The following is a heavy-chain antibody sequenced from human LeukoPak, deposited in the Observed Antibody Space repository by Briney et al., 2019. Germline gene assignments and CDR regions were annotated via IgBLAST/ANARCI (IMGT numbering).Heavy chain of an antibody. CDR2: ISGSGGST. J-gene: IGHJ4*02. V-gene: IGHV3-23*01. Sequence: GGSLRLSCAASGFTFSSYAMSWVRQAPGKGLEWVSAISGSGGSTYYADSVKGRFTISRDNPKNTLYLQMNSLRAEDTAVYYCAKEGDILTGYYSFDYWGQGTLVTVSS. D-gene: IGHD3-9*01. CDR1: GFTFSSYA. CDR3: AKEGDILTGYYSFDY.